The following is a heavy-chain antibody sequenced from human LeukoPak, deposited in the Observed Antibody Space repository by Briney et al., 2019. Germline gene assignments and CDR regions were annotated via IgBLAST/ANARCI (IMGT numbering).Heavy chain of an antibody. CDR1: GGTFSSYA. CDR2: IIPIFGTA. Sequence: SVKVSCKASGGTFSSYAIRWVRQAPGQGLEWMGGIIPIFGTANYAQKFQGRVTITADESTSTAYMELSSLRSEDTAVYYCARGGGYYGSGSYGYWGQGTLVTVSS. D-gene: IGHD3-10*01. J-gene: IGHJ4*02. CDR3: ARGGGYYGSGSYGY. V-gene: IGHV1-69*13.